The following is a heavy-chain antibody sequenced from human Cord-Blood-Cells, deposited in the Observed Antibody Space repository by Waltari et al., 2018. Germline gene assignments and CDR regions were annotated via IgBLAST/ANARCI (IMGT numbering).Heavy chain of an antibody. CDR1: GYTFTRLD. J-gene: IGHJ3*02. CDR2: MNPNSGNT. Sequence: VQLVQSGAEVKQPGASVKVSCKASGYTFTRLDINWVRQATGPGLEWMGWMNPNSGNTGYAQKFQGRVTITRNTSISTAYMELSSLRSEDTAVYYCARGRYYDFWSGYWGAFDIWGQGTMVTVSS. V-gene: IGHV1-8*03. CDR3: ARGRYYDFWSGYWGAFDI. D-gene: IGHD3-3*01.